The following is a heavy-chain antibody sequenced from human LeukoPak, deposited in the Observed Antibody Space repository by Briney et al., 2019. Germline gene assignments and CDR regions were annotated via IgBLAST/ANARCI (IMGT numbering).Heavy chain of an antibody. J-gene: IGHJ6*02. Sequence: GGSLRLSCAASGFTFSSYWMSWVGQAPGKGLEWVANIKQDGSEKYYVDSVKGRFTISRDNAKNSLYLQMNSLRAEDTAVYYCARVNYYYYYGMYVWGQGTTVTVSS. CDR1: GFTFSSYW. CDR3: ARVNYYYYYGMYV. CDR2: IKQDGSEK. V-gene: IGHV3-7*01.